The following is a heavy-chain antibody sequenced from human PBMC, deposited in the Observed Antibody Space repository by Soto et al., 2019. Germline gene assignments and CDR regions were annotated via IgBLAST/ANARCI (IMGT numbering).Heavy chain of an antibody. CDR3: ALPYGGGFDY. J-gene: IGHJ4*02. CDR2: IYWDDDK. CDR1: GFSLSTSGVG. Sequence: QITLKESGPTLVKPTQTLTLTCTFSGFSLSTSGVGVGWIRQPPGKALEWLALIYWDDDKRYSPSLKSRLTIAKDTAKNQVVLTMTIMDPVDTAAYYCALPYGGGFDYWGQGTLVTVSS. V-gene: IGHV2-5*02. D-gene: IGHD3-16*01.